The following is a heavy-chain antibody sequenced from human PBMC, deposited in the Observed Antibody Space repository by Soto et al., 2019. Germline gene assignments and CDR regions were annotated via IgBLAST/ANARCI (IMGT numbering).Heavy chain of an antibody. V-gene: IGHV3-23*01. CDR1: GFNFRDSA. J-gene: IGHJ4*02. D-gene: IGHD3-16*01. CDR3: ARRGGFFDY. CDR2: ISGSGATT. Sequence: EVQLLQSGGGLVQPGGSLRLSCEASGFNFRDSALSWVRLAPGKGLEWVSTISGSGATTYYTDSVKGRHTISRDSSKNAVFLQMNSLRSEDTAVYYCARRGGFFDYWGQGALVTVSS.